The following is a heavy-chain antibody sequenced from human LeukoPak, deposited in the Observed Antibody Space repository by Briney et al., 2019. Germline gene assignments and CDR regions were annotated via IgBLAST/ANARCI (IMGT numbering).Heavy chain of an antibody. CDR2: IREDGSEK. J-gene: IGHJ4*01. V-gene: IGHV3-7*01. Sequence: GGSLRLSCAASGFTFSSSWMSWVRLAPGRGLEWVANIREDGSEKYYVDSVKGRFTISRDNAKNSLYLQMNSLRDEDTAVYFCARGIQLWLYYLYSWGQGTLV. CDR3: ARGIQLWLYYLYS. CDR1: GFTFSSSW. D-gene: IGHD5-18*01.